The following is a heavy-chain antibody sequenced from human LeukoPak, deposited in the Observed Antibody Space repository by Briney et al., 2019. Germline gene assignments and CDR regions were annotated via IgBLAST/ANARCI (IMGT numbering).Heavy chain of an antibody. Sequence: GGSLRLSCAASGFTFSNHAMSWVRQAPGKGLEWVSSISSSSSYIYYADSVKGRFTISRDNAKNSLYLQMNSLRAEDTAVYYCARGSKNSIALDYWGQGTLVTVSS. V-gene: IGHV3-21*01. CDR3: ARGSKNSIALDY. CDR2: ISSSSSYI. CDR1: GFTFSNHA. J-gene: IGHJ4*02. D-gene: IGHD6-6*01.